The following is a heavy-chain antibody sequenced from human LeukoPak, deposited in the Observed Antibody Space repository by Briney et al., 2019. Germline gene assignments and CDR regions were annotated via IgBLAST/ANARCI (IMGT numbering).Heavy chain of an antibody. Sequence: GGSLRLSCAASGFTFSNAWMSWVRQAPGKGLEWVGRIKSKTDGGTTDYAAPVKGRFTISRGDSKNTLYLQMNSLKTEDTAVYYCTTAIYYDSSGFPYYFDYWGQGTLVTVSS. J-gene: IGHJ4*02. D-gene: IGHD3-22*01. CDR3: TTAIYYDSSGFPYYFDY. CDR1: GFTFSNAW. V-gene: IGHV3-15*01. CDR2: IKSKTDGGTT.